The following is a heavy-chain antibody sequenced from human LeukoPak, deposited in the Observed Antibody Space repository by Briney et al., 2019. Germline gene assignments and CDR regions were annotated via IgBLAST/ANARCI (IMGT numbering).Heavy chain of an antibody. J-gene: IGHJ6*03. Sequence: GESLKISCKGYGDRFTSYWVAWVRQMPGKGLEWMGIIYPGDSDTRYSPSFQGQVTISADKSISTAYLQWSSLKASDTAMYYCARRTRGSYMDVWGKGTTVTVSS. D-gene: IGHD2-2*01. CDR3: ARRTRGSYMDV. CDR1: GDRFTSYW. CDR2: IYPGDSDT. V-gene: IGHV5-51*01.